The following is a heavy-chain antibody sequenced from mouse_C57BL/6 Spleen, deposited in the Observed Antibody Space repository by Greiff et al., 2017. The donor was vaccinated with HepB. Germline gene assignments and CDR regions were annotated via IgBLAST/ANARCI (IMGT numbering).Heavy chain of an antibody. CDR1: GFTFSSYT. Sequence: EVQLVESGGGLVKPGGSLKLSCAASGFTFSSYTMSWVRQTPEKRLEWVATISGGGGNTYYPDSVKGRFTISRDNAKNTLYLQMSSLRSEDTALYYCARPTYAMDYWGQGTSVTVSS. V-gene: IGHV5-9*01. J-gene: IGHJ4*01. CDR2: ISGGGGNT. CDR3: ARPTYAMDY.